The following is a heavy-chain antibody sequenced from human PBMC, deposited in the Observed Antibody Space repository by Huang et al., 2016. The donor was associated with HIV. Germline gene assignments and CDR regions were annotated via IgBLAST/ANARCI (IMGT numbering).Heavy chain of an antibody. Sequence: QVQLQESGPGLVKPSETLSLTCSVSGGSISSHYWSWIRQPPGKGLEWIGSIYYSGVSNSSPSPKSRVFISVDTSRNQFALKLSSVTAADTAVYYCARDRRHCSGGSCYYSDYWGHGTLVTVSS. CDR3: ARDRRHCSGGSCYYSDY. CDR1: GGSISSHY. V-gene: IGHV4-59*11. CDR2: IYYSGVS. J-gene: IGHJ4*01. D-gene: IGHD2-15*01.